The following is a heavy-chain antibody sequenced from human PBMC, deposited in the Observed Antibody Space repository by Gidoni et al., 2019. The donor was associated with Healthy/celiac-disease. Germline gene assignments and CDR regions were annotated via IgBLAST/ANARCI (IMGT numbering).Heavy chain of an antibody. D-gene: IGHD7-27*01. J-gene: IGHJ4*02. CDR1: GYSFTSYW. V-gene: IGHV5-51*03. CDR3: ARSRWGSRSYYFDY. Sequence: EVQLLQSGAEATNLGESLKISCKVSGYSFTSYWIGWVRQMPGKGLEWMGIIYPGDSDTRYSPSFQGQVTISADKSISTAYLQWSSLKASDTAMYYCARSRWGSRSYYFDYWGQGTLVTVSS. CDR2: IYPGDSDT.